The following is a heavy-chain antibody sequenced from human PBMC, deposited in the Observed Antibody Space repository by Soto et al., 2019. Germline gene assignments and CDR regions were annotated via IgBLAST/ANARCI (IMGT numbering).Heavy chain of an antibody. CDR2: IYPGDSDT. D-gene: IGHD2-2*01. CDR1: GYSFTSYW. V-gene: IGHV5-51*01. Sequence: GGSLKISCKGSGYSFTSYWIGWVRQMPGKGLEWMGIIYPGDSDTRYSPSFQGQVTISADKSISTAYLQWSSLKASDTAMYYCASHSSYCSSTSCYREVGYYYGMDVWGQGTTVTVSS. CDR3: ASHSSYCSSTSCYREVGYYYGMDV. J-gene: IGHJ6*02.